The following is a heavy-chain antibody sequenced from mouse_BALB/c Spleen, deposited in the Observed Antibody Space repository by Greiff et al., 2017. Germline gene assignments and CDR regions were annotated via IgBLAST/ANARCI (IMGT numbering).Heavy chain of an antibody. Sequence: EVQLQQSGAELVRSGASVKLSCTASGFNIKDYYMHWVKQRPEQGLEWIGWIDPENGDTEYAPKFQGKATMTADTSSNTAYLQLSSLTSEDTAVYYCNARTARATSDYWGQGTTLTVSS. CDR3: NARTARATSDY. J-gene: IGHJ2*01. D-gene: IGHD3-2*01. CDR1: GFNIKDYY. V-gene: IGHV14-4*02. CDR2: IDPENGDT.